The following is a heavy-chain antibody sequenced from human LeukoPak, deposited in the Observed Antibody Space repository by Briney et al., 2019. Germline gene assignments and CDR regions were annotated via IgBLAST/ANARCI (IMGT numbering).Heavy chain of an antibody. CDR1: GFTFSDYY. Sequence: KPGGSLRLSCAASGFTFSDYYMSWIRQAPGKGLEWVSYISSSGSTIYYADSVKGRFTISRDNAKNSLYLQMNSLRAEDMALYYCAKVGDSSGYYFDYWGQGTLVTVSS. CDR3: AKVGDSSGYYFDY. D-gene: IGHD3-22*01. CDR2: ISSSGSTI. J-gene: IGHJ4*02. V-gene: IGHV3-11*01.